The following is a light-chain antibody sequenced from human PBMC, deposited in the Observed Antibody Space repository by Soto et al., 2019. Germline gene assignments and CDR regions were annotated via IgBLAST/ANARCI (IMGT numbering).Light chain of an antibody. V-gene: IGKV3-11*01. J-gene: IGKJ5*01. CDR1: QSVVSY. CDR3: QQRSNWPTLT. CDR2: DAS. Sequence: EIVLTQSPSTLSLSQGERATLXXRASQSVVSYLAWYQQKPGQAPRLVXYDASNRATGIPARFSGSGSGTDFTLTISSLEPEDFAVYYCQQRSNWPTLTFGQGTRLEIK.